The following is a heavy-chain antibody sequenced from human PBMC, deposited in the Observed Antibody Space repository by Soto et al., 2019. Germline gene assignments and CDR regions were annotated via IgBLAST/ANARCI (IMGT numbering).Heavy chain of an antibody. CDR1: GYSFTSYW. Sequence: PGESLKISCKGSGYSFTSYWIGWVRQMPGKGLEWMGIIYPGDSDTRYSPSFQGQVTISADKSISTAYLQWSSLKASDTAMYYCVRYRHSVRFHGAYGMDVWGQGTTVTVSS. V-gene: IGHV5-51*01. CDR3: VRYRHSVRFHGAYGMDV. CDR2: IYPGDSDT. D-gene: IGHD3-16*02. J-gene: IGHJ6*02.